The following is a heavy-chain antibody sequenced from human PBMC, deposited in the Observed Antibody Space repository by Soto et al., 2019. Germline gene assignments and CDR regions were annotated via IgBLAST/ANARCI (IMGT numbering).Heavy chain of an antibody. CDR2: IYYSGST. D-gene: IGHD3-10*01. CDR3: ARHIEEAGGYYGSGSYLFDY. J-gene: IGHJ4*02. V-gene: IGHV4-39*01. CDR1: GGSISSSSYY. Sequence: PSETLSLTCTVSGGSISSSSYYWGWIRQPPGKGLERIGSIYYSGSTYYNPSLKSRVTISVDTSKNQFSLKLSSVTAADTAVYYCARHIEEAGGYYGSGSYLFDYWGQGTLVTVSS.